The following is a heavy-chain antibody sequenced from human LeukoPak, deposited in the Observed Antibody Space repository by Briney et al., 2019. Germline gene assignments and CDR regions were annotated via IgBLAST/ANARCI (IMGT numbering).Heavy chain of an antibody. D-gene: IGHD4-11*01. Sequence: ASVKVSCKASGYTFTGYYMHWVRQAPGQGLEWMGWINPNSGGTNYAQKFQGRVTMTRDTSISTAYMELSRLRSDDTAVYYCARDHTVTIPYYYYYGMDVWGQGTTVTVSS. J-gene: IGHJ6*02. CDR3: ARDHTVTIPYYYYYGMDV. CDR2: INPNSGGT. CDR1: GYTFTGYY. V-gene: IGHV1-2*02.